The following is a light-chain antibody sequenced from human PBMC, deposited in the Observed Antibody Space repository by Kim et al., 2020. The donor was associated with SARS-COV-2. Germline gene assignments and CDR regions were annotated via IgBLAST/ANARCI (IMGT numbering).Light chain of an antibody. V-gene: IGLV3-1*01. CDR3: QAWDSSGV. CDR2: QDS. CDR1: KLGDKY. Sequence: SYELTQPPSVSVSPGQTASITCSGDKLGDKYARWYQQKPGQSPVLVIYQDSNRPSGIPERFSGSNSGNTATLTISGTQAMDEADYYCQAWDSSGVFGGGTQLTVL. J-gene: IGLJ3*02.